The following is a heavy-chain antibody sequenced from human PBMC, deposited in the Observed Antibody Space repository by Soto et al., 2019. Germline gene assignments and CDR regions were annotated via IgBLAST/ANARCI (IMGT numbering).Heavy chain of an antibody. CDR3: ARDAYDRLTGYYHSFDH. Sequence: ASVKVSCKASGYRFISYSMHWVRQAPGQRLEWMGWINAGNDNTKYSQKFQDRVTITRDTSASTAYMELSSLRSEDTAVYYCARDAYDRLTGYYHSFDHWGQGTLVTVSS. J-gene: IGHJ4*02. V-gene: IGHV1-3*01. CDR2: INAGNDNT. CDR1: GYRFISYS. D-gene: IGHD3-9*01.